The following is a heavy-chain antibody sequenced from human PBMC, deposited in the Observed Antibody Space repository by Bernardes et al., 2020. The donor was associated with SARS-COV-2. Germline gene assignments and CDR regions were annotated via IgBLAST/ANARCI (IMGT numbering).Heavy chain of an antibody. CDR1: GYTFTTYG. CDR3: ARISSAWDYFDY. V-gene: IGHV1-18*04. J-gene: IGHJ4*02. Sequence: ASVKVSCKASGYTFTTYGIAWVRQAPGQGLEWMGWITVYNGVTDYAQGFQGRVTVTTDTSTSTAYSDLRSLTSDDTAVYYCARISSAWDYFDYWGQGTLVTVSS. CDR2: ITVYNGVT. D-gene: IGHD6-19*01.